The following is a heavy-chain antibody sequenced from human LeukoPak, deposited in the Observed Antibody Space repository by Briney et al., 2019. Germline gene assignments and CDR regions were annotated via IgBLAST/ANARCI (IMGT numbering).Heavy chain of an antibody. D-gene: IGHD3-3*01. V-gene: IGHV4-59*01. J-gene: IGHJ6*03. CDR3: ARQRHIDAGFWSGYYTPPSYYMDV. CDR2: IYYSGST. Sequence: PSETLSLTCTVSGGSISSYYWSWIRQPPGKGLEWIGYIYYSGSTNYNPSLKSRVTISVDTSKNQFSLKLSSVTAADTAVYYCARQRHIDAGFWSGYYTPPSYYMDVWGKGTTVTVSS. CDR1: GGSISSYY.